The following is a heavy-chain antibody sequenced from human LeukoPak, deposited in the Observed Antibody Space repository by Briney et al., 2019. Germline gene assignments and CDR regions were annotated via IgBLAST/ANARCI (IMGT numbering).Heavy chain of an antibody. J-gene: IGHJ4*02. D-gene: IGHD3-10*01. CDR1: GGSISSYY. CDR3: ASMVRGVINAPFDY. Sequence: SETLSLTCTVSGGSISSYYWSWIRQPPGKGLEWLGYIYYSGSTNYNPSLKSRVTISVDTSKNQFSLKLSSVTAADTAVYYCASMVRGVINAPFDYWGQGTLVTVSS. CDR2: IYYSGST. V-gene: IGHV4-59*01.